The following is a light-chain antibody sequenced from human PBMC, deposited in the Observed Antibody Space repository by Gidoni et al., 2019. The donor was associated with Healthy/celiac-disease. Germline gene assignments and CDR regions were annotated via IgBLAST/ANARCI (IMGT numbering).Light chain of an antibody. V-gene: IGKV1-39*01. CDR1: QSISSY. J-gene: IGKJ1*01. CDR3: QQSYRTPQT. CDR2: AAS. Sequence: DIQMTQSTSSLSASVGDRVTITCRASQSISSYVNWYQQNPGKAPKLLIYAASSLQSGVPSRFSGSGSGTDFTLTISSRQPEDFSTCSCQQSYRTPQTFXXXTKVEIK.